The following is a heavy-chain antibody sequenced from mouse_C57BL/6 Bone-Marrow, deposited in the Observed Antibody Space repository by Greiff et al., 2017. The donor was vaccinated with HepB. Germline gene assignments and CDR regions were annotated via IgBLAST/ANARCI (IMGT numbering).Heavy chain of an antibody. CDR3: ARSLYYDFFFDY. CDR2: ISDGGSYT. V-gene: IGHV5-4*03. J-gene: IGHJ2*01. Sequence: DVMLVESGGGLVKPGGSLKLSCAASGFTFSSYSMSWVRQIPEKRLEWVATISDGGSYTYYPDNVKGRFTISRDNAKNNLYLQMSHLKSEDTAMYYCARSLYYDFFFDYWGQGTTLTVSS. D-gene: IGHD2-4*01. CDR1: GFTFSSYS.